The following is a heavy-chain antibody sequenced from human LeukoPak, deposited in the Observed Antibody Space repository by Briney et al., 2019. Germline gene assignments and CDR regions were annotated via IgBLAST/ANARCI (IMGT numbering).Heavy chain of an antibody. D-gene: IGHD5-18*01. V-gene: IGHV4-59*01. CDR1: GGSISGYY. Sequence: PSETLSLTCTVSGGSISGYYWSWIRQPPGKGLEWIGDVYFSGSTNYNPSLKSRVTISVDTSKSQFSLQLSSVTAADTAVYYCARVSTEVTPYYYYYNYMDVWGKGTSVTVSS. J-gene: IGHJ6*03. CDR3: ARVSTEVTPYYYYYNYMDV. CDR2: VYFSGST.